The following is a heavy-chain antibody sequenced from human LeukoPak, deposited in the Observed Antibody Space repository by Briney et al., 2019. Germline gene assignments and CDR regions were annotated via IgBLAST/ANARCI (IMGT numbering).Heavy chain of an antibody. V-gene: IGHV3-23*01. CDR3: AIRSNNSAFDI. CDR1: GFTFNNYA. CDR2: ISGSGGYT. Sequence: GGSPRLSCAASGFTFNNYAMNWVRQAPGKGLEWVSYISGSGGYTYYTDSVKGRFTISRDNSKNTLYVQMNSLRAEDTAVYYCAIRSNNSAFDIWGQGTMVTVSS. D-gene: IGHD1/OR15-1a*01. J-gene: IGHJ3*02.